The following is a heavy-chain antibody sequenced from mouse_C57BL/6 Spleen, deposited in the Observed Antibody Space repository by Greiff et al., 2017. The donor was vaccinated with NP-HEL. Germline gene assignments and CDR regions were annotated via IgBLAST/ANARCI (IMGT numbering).Heavy chain of an antibody. D-gene: IGHD1-1*01. CDR2: IHPNSGST. J-gene: IGHJ2*01. Sequence: VQLQQPGAELVKPGASVKLSCKASGYTFTSYWMHWVKQRPGQGLEWIGMIHPNSGSTNYNEKFKSKATLTVDKSSSTAYMQLSSLTSEDSAVYYCARSYSSGSSYDYFDYWGQGTTLTVSS. V-gene: IGHV1-64*01. CDR3: ARSYSSGSSYDYFDY. CDR1: GYTFTSYW.